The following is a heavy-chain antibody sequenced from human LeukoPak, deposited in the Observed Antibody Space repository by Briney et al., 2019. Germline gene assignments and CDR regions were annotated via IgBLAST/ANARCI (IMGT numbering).Heavy chain of an antibody. J-gene: IGHJ5*01. V-gene: IGHV1-2*02. CDR3: EMSYYSSILYS. D-gene: IGHD3-10*01. Sequence: ASVKVSCRASGNTHTVYYLQWVRQAPGQGLEWMGWINPHTGGTDYAQKFQGRVTMTRDTSISTAYMDLSRLGSDDTAMYYGEMSYYSSILYSWGHGTLVIVSS. CDR1: GNTHTVYY. CDR2: INPHTGGT.